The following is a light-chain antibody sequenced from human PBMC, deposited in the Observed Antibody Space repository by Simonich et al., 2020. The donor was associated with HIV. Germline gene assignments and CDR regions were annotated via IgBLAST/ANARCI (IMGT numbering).Light chain of an antibody. CDR2: DAS. V-gene: IGKV3D-20*01. J-gene: IGKJ3*01. CDR1: QSVSTY. Sequence: EIVLTQSPATLSLSPGERATLSCRASQSVSTYLAWYQQKPGLAPRLLIYDASSRATGIPDRFSGSGSGTDFTLTISRLEPEDFAVYYCQQSPGTFGPGTKVDIK. CDR3: QQSPGT.